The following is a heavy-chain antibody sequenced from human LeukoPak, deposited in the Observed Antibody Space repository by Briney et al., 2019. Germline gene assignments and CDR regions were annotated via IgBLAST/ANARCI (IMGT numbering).Heavy chain of an antibody. CDR3: AKDPEYCSGGSCYSGGWFDP. J-gene: IGHJ5*02. CDR2: ISYDGSNK. V-gene: IGHV3-30*18. CDR1: GFTFSSYG. Sequence: GGSLRLSCAASGFTFSSYGMHWVRQAPGKGLEWVAVISYDGSNKYYADSVKGRFTISRDNSKNTLYLQMNSLRAEDTAVYYCAKDPEYCSGGSCYSGGWFDPWGQGTLVTVSS. D-gene: IGHD2-15*01.